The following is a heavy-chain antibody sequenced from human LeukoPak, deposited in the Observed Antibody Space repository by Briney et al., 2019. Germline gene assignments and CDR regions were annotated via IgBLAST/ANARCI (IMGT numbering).Heavy chain of an antibody. D-gene: IGHD6-19*01. J-gene: IGHJ4*02. CDR1: GGSISSSSYY. V-gene: IGHV4-39*01. CDR2: IYYSGST. CDR3: ASHSSGWYFDY. Sequence: SETLSPTCTVSGGSISSSSYYWGWIRQPPGKGLEWIGSIYYSGSTYYNPSLKSRVTISVDTSKNQFSLKLSSVTAADTAVYYCASHSSGWYFDYWGQGTLVTVSS.